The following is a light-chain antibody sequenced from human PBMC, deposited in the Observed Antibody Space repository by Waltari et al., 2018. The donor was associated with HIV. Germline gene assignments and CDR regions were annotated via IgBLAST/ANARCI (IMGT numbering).Light chain of an antibody. CDR3: QVWDSSSDHTRV. V-gene: IGLV3-21*02. CDR2: DDS. Sequence: SYVLTQPPSVSVAPGQTARITCGGHNIGSTSVHWYQQKPGQAPVLVVYDDSDRPSGIPERFSGSNSGNTATLTISRVEAGDEADYYCQVWDSSSDHTRVFGGGTKLTVL. J-gene: IGLJ2*01. CDR1: NIGSTS.